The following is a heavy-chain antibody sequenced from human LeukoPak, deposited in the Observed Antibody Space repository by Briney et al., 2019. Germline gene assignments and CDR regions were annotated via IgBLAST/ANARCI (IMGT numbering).Heavy chain of an antibody. CDR2: IYTSGST. CDR3: ARDRGYCSGGSCYRYFDY. D-gene: IGHD2-15*01. V-gene: IGHV4-4*07. Sequence: PSETLSLTXTVSGGSISSYYWSWIRQPAGKGMEWIGRIYTSGSTNYNPSLKSRVTMSVDTSKNQFSLKLSSVTAADTAVYYCARDRGYCSGGSCYRYFDYWGQGTLVTVSS. J-gene: IGHJ4*02. CDR1: GGSISSYY.